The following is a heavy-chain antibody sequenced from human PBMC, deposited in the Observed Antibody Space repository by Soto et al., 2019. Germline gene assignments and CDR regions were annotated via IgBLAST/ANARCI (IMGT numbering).Heavy chain of an antibody. CDR1: GVTFSSYA. D-gene: IGHD3-16*01. J-gene: IGHJ6*02. CDR2: IIPIFGTA. Sequence: SVKFSCKSSGVTFSSYAISWVRQAPGQGLEWMGGIIPIFGTANYAQKFQGRVTITADESTSTAYMELSSLRSEDTAVYYCARGSQLQFGAYGMHVCGQGTTVTVPS. CDR3: ARGSQLQFGAYGMHV. V-gene: IGHV1-69*13.